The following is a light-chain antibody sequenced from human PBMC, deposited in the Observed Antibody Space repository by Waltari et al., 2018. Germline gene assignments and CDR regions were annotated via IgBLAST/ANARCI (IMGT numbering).Light chain of an antibody. Sequence: QSALTQPAPVSGSPAQSITISCTGTSSDAGLYKRVSGYQQHPGKAPKLMISAVSKRPSGVSVRFSGSKSGDMASLTISGLQPEDEAEYFCSSYAGSSKGVFGGGTKVTVL. CDR1: SSDAGLYKR. J-gene: IGLJ2*01. CDR3: SSYAGSSKGV. V-gene: IGLV2-23*02. CDR2: AVS.